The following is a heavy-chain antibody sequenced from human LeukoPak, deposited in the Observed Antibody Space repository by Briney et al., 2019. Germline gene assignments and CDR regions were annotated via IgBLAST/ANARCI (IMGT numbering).Heavy chain of an antibody. Sequence: GASVKVSCKASGYTFTSYDISWVRQAPGQGLEWMGWISAYNGNTNYAQKLQGRVTMTTDTSTSTAYMELRSLRSDDTAVYYCARDAIYTGTHDAFDIWGQGTMVTVSS. CDR1: GYTFTSYD. CDR3: ARDAIYTGTHDAFDI. CDR2: ISAYNGNT. V-gene: IGHV1-18*01. D-gene: IGHD1-1*01. J-gene: IGHJ3*02.